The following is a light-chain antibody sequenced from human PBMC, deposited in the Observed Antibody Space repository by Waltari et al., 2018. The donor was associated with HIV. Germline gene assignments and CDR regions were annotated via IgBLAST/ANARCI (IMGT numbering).Light chain of an antibody. Sequence: DIQMTQSPSSLYASVGDRVTITCRTSQNINSFLNWYQQKAGKVPKLLIYGASNLESGVPSRFSGSGYGTDFSLTISSLQPDDFATYYCLQSFDSPLTFGPGTTVDSK. CDR3: LQSFDSPLT. V-gene: IGKV1-39*01. CDR2: GAS. J-gene: IGKJ3*01. CDR1: QNINSF.